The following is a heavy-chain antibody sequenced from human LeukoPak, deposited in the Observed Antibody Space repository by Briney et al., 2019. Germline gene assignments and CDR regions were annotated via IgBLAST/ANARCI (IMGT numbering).Heavy chain of an antibody. J-gene: IGHJ3*02. V-gene: IGHV1-69*13. CDR1: GGTFSSYA. D-gene: IGHD3-9*01. Sequence: SVKVSCKASGGTFSSYAISWVRQAPGQGLEWMGGIIPIFGTANYAQKFQGRVTITADESTSTAYMELSSLRSEDTAVYYCARRAQRDLTGYPSHDAFDIWGQGTMVTVSS. CDR2: IIPIFGTA. CDR3: ARRAQRDLTGYPSHDAFDI.